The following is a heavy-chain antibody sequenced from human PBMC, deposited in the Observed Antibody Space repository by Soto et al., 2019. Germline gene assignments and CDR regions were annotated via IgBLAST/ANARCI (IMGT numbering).Heavy chain of an antibody. CDR3: AKDLQSYGYSDYHCYGMDV. J-gene: IGHJ6*02. V-gene: IGHV3-30*18. CDR1: GFTFSTYG. D-gene: IGHD5-18*01. CDR2: ISYDGTNK. Sequence: QVQLVESGGGEVQPGRSLTISCAASGFTFSTYGMHWVRQTPGKGLEWVAGISYDGTNKFYADSVKGRFTISRDKFKNTLTLQMNSLRADATAVYSCAKDLQSYGYSDYHCYGMDVWGLGTRVTVSS.